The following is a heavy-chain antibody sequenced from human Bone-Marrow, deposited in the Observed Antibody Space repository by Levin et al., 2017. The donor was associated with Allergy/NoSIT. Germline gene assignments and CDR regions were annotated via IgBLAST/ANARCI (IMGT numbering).Heavy chain of an antibody. CDR2: ISFDGNYQ. V-gene: IGHV3-30*18. D-gene: IGHD2-2*01. Sequence: SCAASGFTFNTYGMHWVRQAPGKGLEWVAVISFDGNYQFYGDSVKGRFTISRDNSKNTVSLQVNSLRPEDTALYFCAKDARPYCTSSSCYRSNWFDPWGQGTLVTVSS. CDR1: GFTFNTYG. CDR3: AKDARPYCTSSSCYRSNWFDP. J-gene: IGHJ5*02.